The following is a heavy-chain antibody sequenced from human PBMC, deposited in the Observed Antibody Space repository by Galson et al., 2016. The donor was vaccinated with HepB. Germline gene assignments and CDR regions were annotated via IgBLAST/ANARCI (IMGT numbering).Heavy chain of an antibody. CDR1: GGTFSTYA. D-gene: IGHD3-22*01. V-gene: IGHV1-69*06. Sequence: SVKVSCKASGGTFSTYAITWVRQAPGQGLEWMGGIIPIFGTANYSRKFQDRVTITADKSTSTAYIELSSLRSEDTAVYYCARVSYNTYSDSSTYEPPGGSYYYYGMDVWGQGTTVTVSS. CDR3: ARVSYNTYSDSSTYEPPGGSYYYYGMDV. CDR2: IIPIFGTA. J-gene: IGHJ6*02.